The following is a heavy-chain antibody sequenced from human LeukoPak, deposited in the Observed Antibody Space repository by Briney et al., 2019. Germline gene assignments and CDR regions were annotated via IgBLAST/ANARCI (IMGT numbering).Heavy chain of an antibody. Sequence: VASVKVSCKASGYTFTSYYMHWVRQAPGQGLEWMGWISAYNGNTNYAQKLQGRVTMTTDTSTSTAYMELRSLRSDDTAVYYCAIPYDSSGYYFDYWGQGTLVTVSS. CDR1: GYTFTSYY. CDR3: AIPYDSSGYYFDY. CDR2: ISAYNGNT. D-gene: IGHD3-22*01. V-gene: IGHV1-18*04. J-gene: IGHJ4*02.